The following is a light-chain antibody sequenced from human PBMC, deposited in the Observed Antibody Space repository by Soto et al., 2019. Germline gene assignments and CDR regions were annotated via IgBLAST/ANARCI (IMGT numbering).Light chain of an antibody. CDR3: CSYARSVTYV. J-gene: IGLJ1*01. CDR1: IGGFNY. Sequence: IGGFNYVSWYQQFPGKAPKLIIYDVTNRPSGVSDRFSGSKSGNAAYLTISGLQAEDEADCYCCSYARSVTYVFGAGTKVTVL. V-gene: IGLV2-14*03. CDR2: DVT.